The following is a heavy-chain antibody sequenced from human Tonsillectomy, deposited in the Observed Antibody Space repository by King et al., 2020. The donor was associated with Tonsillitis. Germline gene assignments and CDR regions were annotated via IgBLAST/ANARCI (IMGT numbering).Heavy chain of an antibody. CDR3: ARYKRSRYRQWLGPDGYYFDY. CDR1: GGSFSGYY. V-gene: IGHV4-34*01. J-gene: IGHJ4*02. CDR2: INHSGST. Sequence: VQLQQWGAGLLKPSETLSLTCAVYGGSFSGYYWSWIRQPPGKGLEWIGEINHSGSTNYNPSLKSRVTISVDTSKNQFSLKLSSVTAADTAVYYCARYKRSRYRQWLGPDGYYFDYWGQGTLVTVSS. D-gene: IGHD6-19*01.